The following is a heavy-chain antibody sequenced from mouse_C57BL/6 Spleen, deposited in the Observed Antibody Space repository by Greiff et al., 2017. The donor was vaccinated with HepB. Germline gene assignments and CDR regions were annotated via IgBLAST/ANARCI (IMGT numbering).Heavy chain of an antibody. D-gene: IGHD3-2*02. CDR1: GYTFTSYW. V-gene: IGHV1-72*01. J-gene: IGHJ4*01. CDR2: IDPNSGGT. Sequence: QVQLKQPGAELVKPGASVKLSCKASGYTFTSYWMHWVKQRPGRGLEWIGRIDPNSGGTKYNEKFKSKATLTVDKPSSTAYMQLSSLTSEDSAVYYCATQRRTAQATGAMDYWGQGTSVTVSS. CDR3: ATQRRTAQATGAMDY.